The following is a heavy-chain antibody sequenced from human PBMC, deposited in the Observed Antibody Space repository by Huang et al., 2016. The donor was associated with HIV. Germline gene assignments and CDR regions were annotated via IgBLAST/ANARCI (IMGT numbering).Heavy chain of an antibody. CDR3: ARHGRVAGHYYNNMDV. V-gene: IGHV4-39*01. CDR1: GGSISSSSYY. D-gene: IGHD6-19*01. J-gene: IGHJ6*02. CDR2: IYYSRNT. Sequence: LQLQESGPGLVKSSETLSLICTVSGGSISSSSYYWGWIRQPPGKGPEWIGSIYYSRNTSYNPPLKSRVTISVDTSKNQFSLKVNSVTAADTAVYYCARHGRVAGHYYNNMDVWGRGTTVTVSS.